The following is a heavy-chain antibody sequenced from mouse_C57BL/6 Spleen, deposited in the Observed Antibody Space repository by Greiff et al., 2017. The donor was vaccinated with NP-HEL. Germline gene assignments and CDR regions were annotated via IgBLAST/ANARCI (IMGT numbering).Heavy chain of an antibody. Sequence: QVQLQQPGAELVRPGSSVKLSCKASGYTFTSYWMDWVKQRPGQGLEWIGNIYPSDSETHYNQKFKDKATLTVDKSSSTAYMQLSSLTSEDSAVYYCARSGPSMVTTGYYAMDYWGQGTSVTVSS. J-gene: IGHJ4*01. CDR1: GYTFTSYW. V-gene: IGHV1-61*01. CDR3: ARSGPSMVTTGYYAMDY. D-gene: IGHD2-9*01. CDR2: IYPSDSET.